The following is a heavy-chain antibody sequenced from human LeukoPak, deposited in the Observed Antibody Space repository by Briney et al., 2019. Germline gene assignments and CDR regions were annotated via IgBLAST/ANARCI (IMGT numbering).Heavy chain of an antibody. CDR2: IYTSGST. Sequence: SETLSLTCTVSGGSISSHYWSWIRQPAGKGLEWIGRIYTSGSTNYNPSLKSRVTMSVDTSKNQFSLKLSSVTAADTAVYYCARGGYYHDSSAQVDYWGQGTLVTVSS. V-gene: IGHV4-4*07. J-gene: IGHJ4*02. CDR1: GGSISSHY. D-gene: IGHD3-22*01. CDR3: ARGGYYHDSSAQVDY.